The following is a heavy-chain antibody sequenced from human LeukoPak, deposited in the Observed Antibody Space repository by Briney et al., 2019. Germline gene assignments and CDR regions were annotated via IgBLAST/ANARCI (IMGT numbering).Heavy chain of an antibody. V-gene: IGHV4-59*01. D-gene: IGHD2-21*01. J-gene: IGHJ4*02. Sequence: SETLSLTCTVSGGSMSSYYWNWIRQPPGKGLEWIGYIYYSGTTNYNPSLKSRVSMSVDTSKNQFSLKLSSVTAADTAVYYCARGVVIAPQTFDYWGQGTLVTVSS. CDR2: IYYSGTT. CDR1: GGSMSSYY. CDR3: ARGVVIAPQTFDY.